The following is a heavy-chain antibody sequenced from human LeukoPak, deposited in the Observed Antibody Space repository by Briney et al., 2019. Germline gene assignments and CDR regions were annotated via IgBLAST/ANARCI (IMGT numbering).Heavy chain of an antibody. CDR3: ARGYSSSWWSPAGY. V-gene: IGHV4-30-2*02. CDR1: GGSISSGGYY. D-gene: IGHD6-13*01. CDR2: IYHSGST. Sequence: PSQTLSLTCTVSGGSISSGGYYWSWIRQPPGKGLEWIGYIYHSGSTYYNPSLKSRVTISVDRSKNQFSLKLSSVTAADTAVYYCARGYSSSWWSPAGYWGQGTLVTVSS. J-gene: IGHJ4*02.